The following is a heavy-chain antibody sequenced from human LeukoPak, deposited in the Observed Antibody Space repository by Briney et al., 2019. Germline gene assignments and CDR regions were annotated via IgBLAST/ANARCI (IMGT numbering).Heavy chain of an antibody. V-gene: IGHV3-15*01. D-gene: IGHD3-16*01. CDR2: IKSKTDGGTT. Sequence: PWGSLRLSYAASGFTFSNAWMSWVRQAPGKGLEWVGRIKSKTDGGTTDYAAPVKGRFTISRDDSKNTLYLQMNSLKTEDTAVYYCTSQRYDYVWGSDDAFDIWGQGTMVTVSS. CDR3: TSQRYDYVWGSDDAFDI. J-gene: IGHJ3*02. CDR1: GFTFSNAW.